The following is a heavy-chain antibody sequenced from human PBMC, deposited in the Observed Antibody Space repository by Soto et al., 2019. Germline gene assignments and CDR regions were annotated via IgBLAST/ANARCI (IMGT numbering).Heavy chain of an antibody. Sequence: QVQLVESGGGVVQPGRSLRLSCAASGFTFSCYGMHWVRQAPGKGLEWVAVISYDGSNKYYADSVKGRFTISRDNSKNTLYLQMNSLRAEDTAVYYCAKDTYYFDYWGQGTLVTVSS. V-gene: IGHV3-30*18. CDR3: AKDTYYFDY. J-gene: IGHJ4*02. CDR1: GFTFSCYG. CDR2: ISYDGSNK.